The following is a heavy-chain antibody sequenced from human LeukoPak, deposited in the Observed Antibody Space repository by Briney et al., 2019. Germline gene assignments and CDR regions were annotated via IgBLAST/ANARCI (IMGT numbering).Heavy chain of an antibody. Sequence: SETLSLTCTVSGGSISTGDYFWTWIRQPPGKGLEGIGYIYYTGGTYYNPSLKSRLTMSVDTSKNQFSLKLSSVTAADTAVYYCARGIGSAHGMDVWGQGTTVTVSS. CDR2: IYYTGGT. J-gene: IGHJ6*02. D-gene: IGHD2-21*01. CDR1: GGSISTGDYF. CDR3: ARGIGSAHGMDV. V-gene: IGHV4-30-4*01.